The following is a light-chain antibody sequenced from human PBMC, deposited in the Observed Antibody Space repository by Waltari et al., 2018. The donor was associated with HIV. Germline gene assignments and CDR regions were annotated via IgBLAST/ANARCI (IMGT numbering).Light chain of an antibody. Sequence: QSALTQPASVSGSPGQSITISCTGTSSDVGGYNYVSWYQQHPGKAPKLMIYEVSNRPSGGSNRFSGSKSGHTASLTISGLQAEDEADYYCSSYTSSSTVVFGGGTKLTVL. CDR1: SSDVGGYNY. CDR2: EVS. J-gene: IGLJ2*01. CDR3: SSYTSSSTVV. V-gene: IGLV2-14*01.